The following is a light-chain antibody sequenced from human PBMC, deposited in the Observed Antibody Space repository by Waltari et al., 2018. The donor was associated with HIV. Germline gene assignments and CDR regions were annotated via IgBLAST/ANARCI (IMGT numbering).Light chain of an antibody. CDR2: RND. J-gene: IGLJ3*02. CDR3: ATWDDSLNSFWV. CDR1: SYNIGNNF. Sequence: QSVLTQPPSASGTPGQRVVISCSGGSYNIGNNFVYWYQQLPGSTPKLLIYRNDQRPSGVSDRFSGSKSGTSASLAISGLRSEDEADYYCATWDDSLNSFWVFGGGTKVTVL. V-gene: IGLV1-47*01.